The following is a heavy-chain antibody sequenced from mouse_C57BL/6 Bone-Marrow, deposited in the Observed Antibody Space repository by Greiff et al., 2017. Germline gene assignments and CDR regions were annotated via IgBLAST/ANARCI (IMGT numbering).Heavy chain of an antibody. V-gene: IGHV5-15*01. CDR1: GFTFSDYG. CDR3: ARRGDYDDGDYFDY. J-gene: IGHJ2*01. D-gene: IGHD2-4*01. CDR2: ISNLAYSI. Sequence: EVKLMESGGGLVQPGGSLKLSCAASGFTFSDYGMAWVRQAPRKGPEWVAFISNLAYSIYYADTVTGRFTISRENAKNTLYLEMSSLRSEDTAMYYCARRGDYDDGDYFDYWGQGTTLTVSS.